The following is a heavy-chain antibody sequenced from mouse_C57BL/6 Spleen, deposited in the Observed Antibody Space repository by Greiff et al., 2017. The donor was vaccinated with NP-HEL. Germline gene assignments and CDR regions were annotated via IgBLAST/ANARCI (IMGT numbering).Heavy chain of an antibody. V-gene: IGHV1-53*01. Sequence: QVQLQQPGTELVKPGASVKLSCKASGYTFINYWMHWVKQRPGQGLEWIGDINPSNGSTNYNEKFKSKATLTADKSSGTAYMQLSSLTSEDSAVYYCARDSGYAFDYWGQGTTLTVSS. D-gene: IGHD3-2*02. CDR2: INPSNGST. J-gene: IGHJ2*01. CDR1: GYTFINYW. CDR3: ARDSGYAFDY.